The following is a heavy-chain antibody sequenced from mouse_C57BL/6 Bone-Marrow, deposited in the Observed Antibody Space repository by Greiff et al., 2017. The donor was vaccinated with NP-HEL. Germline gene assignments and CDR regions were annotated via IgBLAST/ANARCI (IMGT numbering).Heavy chain of an antibody. V-gene: IGHV1-61*01. CDR3: ARAYGSSFAY. CDR1: GYTFTSYW. Sequence: QVQLKQPGAELVRPGSSVKLSCKASGYTFTSYWMDWVKQRPGQGLEWIGNIYPSDSETHYNQKFKDKATLTVDKSSSTAYMQLSSLTSEDSAVYYCARAYGSSFAYWGQGTLVTVSA. D-gene: IGHD1-1*01. J-gene: IGHJ3*01. CDR2: IYPSDSET.